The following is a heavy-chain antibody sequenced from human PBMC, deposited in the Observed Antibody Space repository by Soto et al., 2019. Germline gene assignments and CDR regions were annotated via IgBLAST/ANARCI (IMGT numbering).Heavy chain of an antibody. CDR1: GGTFSSYA. CDR3: ARGVGRIVGAPIDY. V-gene: IGHV1-69*13. Sequence: ASVKVSCKASGGTFSSYAISWVRQAPGQGLEWMGGIIPIFGTANYAQKFQGRVTITADESTSTAYMELSSLRSEDTAGYYGARGVGRIVGAPIDYWGQGTLVTVSS. D-gene: IGHD1-26*01. J-gene: IGHJ4*02. CDR2: IIPIFGTA.